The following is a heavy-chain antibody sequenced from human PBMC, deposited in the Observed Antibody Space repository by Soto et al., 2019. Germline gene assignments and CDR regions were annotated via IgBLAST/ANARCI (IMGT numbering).Heavy chain of an antibody. J-gene: IGHJ6*02. CDR3: AREVTVTHYYYYGMDV. CDR2: ISSSSSTI. D-gene: IGHD4-17*01. V-gene: IGHV3-48*01. CDR1: GFTFSSYS. Sequence: GGSLRLSCVVSGFTFSSYSLSWVRQAPGKGLEWVSYISSSSSTIFYADSVKGRFTISRDNSKNTLYLQMNSLRAEDTAVYYCAREVTVTHYYYYGMDVWGQGTTVTVSS.